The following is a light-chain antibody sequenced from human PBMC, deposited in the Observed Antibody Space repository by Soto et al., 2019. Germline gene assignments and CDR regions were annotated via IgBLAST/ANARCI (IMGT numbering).Light chain of an antibody. V-gene: IGKV1-5*01. Sequence: DIQMTQSPSTLSASVGDRVTITCRASQSISSWLAWYQQKPGKVPKVLIYDVSSLQSGVPSRFSGSGSGTEFTLTISSLQPEDFATYYCQQYNSYSWTFGQGTKVDIK. CDR2: DVS. CDR1: QSISSW. CDR3: QQYNSYSWT. J-gene: IGKJ1*01.